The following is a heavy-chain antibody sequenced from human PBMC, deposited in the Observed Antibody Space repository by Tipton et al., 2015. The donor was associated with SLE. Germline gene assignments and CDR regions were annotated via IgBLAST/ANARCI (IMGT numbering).Heavy chain of an antibody. J-gene: IGHJ4*02. Sequence: TLSLTCTVSGGSISSYYWSWIRQPPGKGLEWIGYIYDSGSTNHNPSLKSRVTISVDTSKNQFSLKLSSVTAADTAVYYCARRPAGSSWFYLDYWGQGTLVTVSS. CDR1: GGSISSYY. D-gene: IGHD6-13*01. V-gene: IGHV4-59*01. CDR3: ARRPAGSSWFYLDY. CDR2: IYDSGST.